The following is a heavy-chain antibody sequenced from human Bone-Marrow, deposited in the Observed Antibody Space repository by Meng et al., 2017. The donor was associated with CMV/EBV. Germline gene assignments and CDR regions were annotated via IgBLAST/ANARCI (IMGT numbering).Heavy chain of an antibody. CDR1: GFTFGSYG. V-gene: IGHV3-21*01. D-gene: IGHD3-22*01. CDR3: ARDSYYDSSGYYDAYDI. J-gene: IGHJ3*02. Sequence: GESLKISCAASGFTFGSYGIHWVRQAPGKGLEWVSSISSSSSYIYYADSVKGRFTISRDNAKNTLYLQMNSLRAEDTAMYYCARDSYYDSSGYYDAYDIWGQGTMVTVSS. CDR2: ISSSSSYI.